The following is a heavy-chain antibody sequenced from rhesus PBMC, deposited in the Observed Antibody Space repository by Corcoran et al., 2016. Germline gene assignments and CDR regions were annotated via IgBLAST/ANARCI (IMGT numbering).Heavy chain of an antibody. V-gene: IGHV4-173*01. D-gene: IGHD5-12*01. Sequence: LQLQESGPGLVKHSETLSLTCAVSDGSISSNYWSWIRQPPGKGMEWIGRISGSGGTTDDNPSLKCRVTMSTDTSKNQFSLKLSSVTAADTAVYYCARGPSFDYWGQGVLVTVSS. CDR1: DGSISSNY. CDR3: ARGPSFDY. J-gene: IGHJ4*01. CDR2: ISGSGGTT.